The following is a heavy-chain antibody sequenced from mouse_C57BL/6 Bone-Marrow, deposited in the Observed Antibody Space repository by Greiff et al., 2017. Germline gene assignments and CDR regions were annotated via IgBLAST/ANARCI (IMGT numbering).Heavy chain of an antibody. Sequence: QVQLKESGAELVRPGTSVKMSCKASGYTFTNYWIGWAKQRPGYGLEWSGDIYPGGGYTKYNEKFKGKATLTADKSSSTAYMQFSSLTSEDSAIYYCARYRGYWYFDVWGTGTTVTVSS. CDR1: GYTFTNYW. CDR2: IYPGGGYT. CDR3: ARYRGYWYFDV. V-gene: IGHV1-63*01. J-gene: IGHJ1*03.